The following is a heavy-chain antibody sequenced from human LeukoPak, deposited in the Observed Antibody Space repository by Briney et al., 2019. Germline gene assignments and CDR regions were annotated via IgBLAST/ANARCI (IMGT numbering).Heavy chain of an antibody. CDR2: INHSGST. CDR3: ARGGLVVVAARDAFDI. D-gene: IGHD2-15*01. J-gene: IGHJ3*02. Sequence: PSETLSLTCAVYGGSFSGYYWSWIRQPPGKGLEWIGEINHSGSTNYNPSLKSRVTISVDTSKNQFSLKLSSVTAADTAVYYCARGGLVVVAARDAFDIWGRGTMVTVSS. CDR1: GGSFSGYY. V-gene: IGHV4-34*01.